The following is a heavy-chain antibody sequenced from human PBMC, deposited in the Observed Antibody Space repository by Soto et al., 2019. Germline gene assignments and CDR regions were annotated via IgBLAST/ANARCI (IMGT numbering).Heavy chain of an antibody. J-gene: IGHJ4*02. CDR1: GFTFSSDA. CDR2: ISGSGGST. CDR3: TRDQPYCSGRSCQIDY. V-gene: IGHV3-23*01. D-gene: IGHD2-15*01. Sequence: PGGSLRLSCAASGFTFSSDAMSWVRQAPGKGLEWVSAISGSGGSTYYADSVKGRFAISRYNSKNTLYLKMNSLRAEDTAVYYWTRDQPYCSGRSCQIDYWGQGTLVTVSS.